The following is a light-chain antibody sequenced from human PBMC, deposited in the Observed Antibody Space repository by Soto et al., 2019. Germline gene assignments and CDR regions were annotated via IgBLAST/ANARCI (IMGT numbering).Light chain of an antibody. CDR2: HVS. CDR1: SSDVGGYNF. J-gene: IGLJ2*01. Sequence: QSALTQPASVSGSPGQSITISCSGTSSDVGGYNFVSWYQHHPGKPPKLMLYHVSNRPSGVSSRFSGSKSGNTASLTISGLQAEDEAHDYCSSYTSSRTLVFGGGTKLTVL. V-gene: IGLV2-14*03. CDR3: SSYTSSRTLV.